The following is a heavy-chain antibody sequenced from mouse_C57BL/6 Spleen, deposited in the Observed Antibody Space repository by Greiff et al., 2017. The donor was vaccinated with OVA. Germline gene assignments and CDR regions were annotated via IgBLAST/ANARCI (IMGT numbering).Heavy chain of an antibody. CDR3: TRGATVVDSYFDY. V-gene: IGHV1-5*01. CDR2: IYPGNSDT. D-gene: IGHD1-1*01. Sequence: EVQLQQSGTVLARPGASVKMSCKTSGYTFTSYWMHWVKQRPGQGLEWIGAIYPGNSDTSYNQKFKGKAKLTAVTSASTAYMELSSLTNEDSAVYYCTRGATVVDSYFDYWGQGTTLTVSS. CDR1: GYTFTSYW. J-gene: IGHJ2*01.